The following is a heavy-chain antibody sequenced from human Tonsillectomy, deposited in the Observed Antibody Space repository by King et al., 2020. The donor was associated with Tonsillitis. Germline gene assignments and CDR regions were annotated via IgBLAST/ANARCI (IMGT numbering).Heavy chain of an antibody. V-gene: IGHV3-7*01. CDR3: ARDGETYYDFWRGPPVGGMDV. J-gene: IGHJ6*02. D-gene: IGHD3-3*01. CDR1: GFTFSSYW. Sequence: VQLVESGGGLVQPGGSLRLSCAASGFTFSSYWMSWVRQAPGKGLEWVANIKQDGSEKYYVDSVKGRFTISRDNAKNSLYLQMNSLRAEDTAVYYCARDGETYYDFWRGPPVGGMDVWGQGTTVTVSS. CDR2: IKQDGSEK.